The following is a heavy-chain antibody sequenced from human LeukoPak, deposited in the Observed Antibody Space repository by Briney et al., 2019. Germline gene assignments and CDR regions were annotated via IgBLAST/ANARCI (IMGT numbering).Heavy chain of an antibody. CDR1: GGSISSGDYY. CDR3: ARNLGSGWELLWFDY. D-gene: IGHD1-26*01. CDR2: IFYSGST. Sequence: SETLSLTCTVSGGSISSGDYYWSWIRQHPGKGLEWIGYIFYSGSTYYNPSLRSRVTISVDTSKNQFSLRVSSVTAADTAVYYCARNLGSGWELLWFDYWGQGTLVTVSS. J-gene: IGHJ4*02. V-gene: IGHV4-31*03.